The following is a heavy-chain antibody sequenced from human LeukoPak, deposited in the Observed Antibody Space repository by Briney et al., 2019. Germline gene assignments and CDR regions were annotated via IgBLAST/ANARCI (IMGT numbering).Heavy chain of an antibody. D-gene: IGHD2-15*01. J-gene: IGHJ3*02. V-gene: IGHV3-15*01. CDR1: GFTFSSYS. Sequence: GGSLRLSCAASGFTFSSYSMNWVRQAPGKGLEWVGRTKSKTDGGTTDYAAPVKGRFTISRDDSKNTLYLQMNSLKTEDTAVYYCTTDLGYCSGGSCYSFEAFDIWGQGTMVTVSS. CDR3: TTDLGYCSGGSCYSFEAFDI. CDR2: TKSKTDGGTT.